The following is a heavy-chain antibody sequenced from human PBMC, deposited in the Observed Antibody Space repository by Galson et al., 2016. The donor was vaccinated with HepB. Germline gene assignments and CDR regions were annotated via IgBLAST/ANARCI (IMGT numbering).Heavy chain of an antibody. V-gene: IGHV3-23*01. CDR1: GFSISSYA. CDR2: INVNGETT. J-gene: IGHJ4*02. D-gene: IGHD1-26*01. Sequence: SLRLSCAASGFSISSYAMRWVRQAPGKGLEWVSSINVNGETTYYADSVKGRFTIPRDNSKNTLYLQMSSLRVEDAAIYFCAGGTAWHHFNFWGQGSLVIVSS. CDR3: AGGTAWHHFNF.